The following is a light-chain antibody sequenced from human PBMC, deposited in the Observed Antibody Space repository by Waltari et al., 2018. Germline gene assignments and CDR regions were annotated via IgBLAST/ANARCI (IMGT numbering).Light chain of an antibody. CDR3: QVWDSSTVV. CDR2: RDR. J-gene: IGLJ2*01. V-gene: IGLV3-9*01. Sequence: SYELTQPLSVSVALGQTARNSCGGNNIGNKNVHWYQQKPGQAPVLVIYRDRNRPSSIPERFSGSNSGNIATLTISRAQAGDEADFYCQVWDSSTVVFGGGTKLTVL. CDR1: NIGNKN.